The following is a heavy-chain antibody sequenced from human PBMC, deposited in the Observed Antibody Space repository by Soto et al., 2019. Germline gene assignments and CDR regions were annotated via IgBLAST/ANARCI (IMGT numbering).Heavy chain of an antibody. J-gene: IGHJ5*02. Sequence: SVKVSCKASGYTFTSYGISWVRQAPAQWLEWMGGISACNGNTNYAQKLQGRVTMTTDTSTSAVYMELRSLRYDDTDVYYCARTDETPRYNWFDPWGQGTLVTVSS. CDR3: ARTDETPRYNWFDP. D-gene: IGHD2-15*01. CDR1: GYTFTSYG. CDR2: ISACNGNT. V-gene: IGHV1-18*01.